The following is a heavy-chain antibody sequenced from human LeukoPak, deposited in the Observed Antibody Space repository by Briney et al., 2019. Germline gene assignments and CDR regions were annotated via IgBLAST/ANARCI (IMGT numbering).Heavy chain of an antibody. D-gene: IGHD2-15*01. CDR3: ARAPYCSGGSCPPPDWFDP. V-gene: IGHV1-18*04. CDR2: ISAYNGNT. CDR1: GYTFTSYG. Sequence: ASVKVSCKASGYTFTSYGISWVRQAPGQGLEWMGWISAYNGNTNYAQKLQGRATMTTDTSTSTAYMELRSLRSDDTAVYYCARAPYCSGGSCPPPDWFDPWGQGTLVTVSS. J-gene: IGHJ5*02.